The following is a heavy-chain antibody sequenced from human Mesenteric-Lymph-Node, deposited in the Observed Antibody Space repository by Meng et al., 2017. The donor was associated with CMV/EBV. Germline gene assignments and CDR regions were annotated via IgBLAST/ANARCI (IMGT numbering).Heavy chain of an antibody. J-gene: IGHJ4*02. V-gene: IGHV1-46*01. CDR1: GYTFTSHY. D-gene: IGHD6-13*01. Sequence: KASGYTFTSHYLHWVRQAPGQELEWMGIISPSAGGTDYAQKFLGRVTMTRDASASTAYMELSSLRSEDTAVYYCARETSIAAAAAFDYWGQGTLVTVSS. CDR3: ARETSIAAAAAFDY. CDR2: ISPSAGGT.